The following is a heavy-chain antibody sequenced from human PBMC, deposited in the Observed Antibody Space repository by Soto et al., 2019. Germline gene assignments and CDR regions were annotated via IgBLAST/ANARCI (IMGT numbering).Heavy chain of an antibody. J-gene: IGHJ6*02. CDR3: AKGVLAYYYGMDV. Sequence: PGGSLRLSCAASGFTFSSYAMSWVRQAPAKGLEWVSAISGSGGSTYYADSVKGRFTISRDNSKNTLYLQMNSLRAEDTAVYYCAKGVLAYYYGMDVWGQGTTVTVSS. V-gene: IGHV3-23*01. D-gene: IGHD2-8*02. CDR2: ISGSGGST. CDR1: GFTFSSYA.